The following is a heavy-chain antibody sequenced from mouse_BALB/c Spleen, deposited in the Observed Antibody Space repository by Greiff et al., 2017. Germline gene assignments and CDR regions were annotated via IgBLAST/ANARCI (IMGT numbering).Heavy chain of an antibody. D-gene: IGHD2-1*01. J-gene: IGHJ2*01. CDR1: GYTFTSYW. V-gene: IGHV1-7*01. CDR2: INPSTGYT. CDR3: ARGLRGNSDY. Sequence: VQLQQSGAELAKPGASVKMSCKASGYTFTSYWMHWVKQRPGQGLEWIGYINPSTGYTEYNQKFKDKATLTADKSSSTAYMQLSSLTSEDSAVYYCARGLRGNSDYWGQGTTLTVSS.